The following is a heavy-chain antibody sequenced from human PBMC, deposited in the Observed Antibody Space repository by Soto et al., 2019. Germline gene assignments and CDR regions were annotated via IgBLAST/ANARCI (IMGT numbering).Heavy chain of an antibody. CDR3: AAGGRQLWLRAEY. CDR1: GFTFTSSA. V-gene: IGHV1-58*01. Sequence: SVTVSCKASGFTFTSSAVQWVRQARGQRLEWIGWIVVGSGNTNYAQKFQERVTITRDMSTSTAYMELSSLRSEDTPVYPCAAGGRQLWLRAEYLGKATLVTVST. CDR2: IVVGSGNT. D-gene: IGHD5-18*01. J-gene: IGHJ4*02.